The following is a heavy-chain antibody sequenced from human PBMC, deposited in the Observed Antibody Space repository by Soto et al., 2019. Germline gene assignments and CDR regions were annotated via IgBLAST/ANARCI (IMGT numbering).Heavy chain of an antibody. V-gene: IGHV4-31*03. CDR3: ARVIYCSSTSCNNWFDP. D-gene: IGHD2-2*01. CDR2: IYYSGST. Sequence: SETLSLTCTVSGGSISSGGYYWSWIRQHPGKGLEWIGYIYYSGSTYYNPSLKSRVTISVDTSKNQFPLKLSSVTAADTAVYYCARVIYCSSTSCNNWFDPWGQGTLVTVSS. CDR1: GGSISSGGYY. J-gene: IGHJ5*02.